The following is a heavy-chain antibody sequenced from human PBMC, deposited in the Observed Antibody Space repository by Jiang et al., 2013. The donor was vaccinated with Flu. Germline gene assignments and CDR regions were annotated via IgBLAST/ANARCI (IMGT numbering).Heavy chain of an antibody. CDR3: AKDTRRWELSY. Sequence: GVVQPGRSLRLSCAASGFTFSSYGMHWVRQAPGKGLEWVAVISYDGSNKYYADSVKGRFTISRDNSKNTLYLQMNSLRAEDTAVYYCAKDTRRWELSYWGQGTLVTVSS. D-gene: IGHD1-26*01. CDR1: GFTFSSYG. J-gene: IGHJ4*02. CDR2: ISYDGSNK. V-gene: IGHV3-30*18.